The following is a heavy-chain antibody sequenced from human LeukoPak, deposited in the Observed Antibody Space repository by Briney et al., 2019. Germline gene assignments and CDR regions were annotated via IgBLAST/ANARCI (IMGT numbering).Heavy chain of an antibody. CDR2: IYYSGST. CDR1: GGSISSGDYY. V-gene: IGHV4-30-4*01. Sequence: SETLSLTCNVSGGSISSGDYYWSWIRQPPGKGLEWIGYIYYSGSTDYNPSLKSRVTISVDTSKNQFSLKLSSVTAADTAVYYCARDRRDRIDYWGQGILVNVSS. CDR3: ARDRRDRIDY. J-gene: IGHJ4*02.